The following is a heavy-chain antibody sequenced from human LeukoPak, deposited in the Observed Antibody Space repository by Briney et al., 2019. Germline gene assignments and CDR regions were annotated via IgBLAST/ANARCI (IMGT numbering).Heavy chain of an antibody. D-gene: IGHD2-15*01. CDR3: ARQSGPGLLVAFDI. CDR1: GFTFSSYA. V-gene: IGHV3-23*01. Sequence: PGASLRLSCAASGFTFSSYAMSWVRQAPGKGLEWVSAISGSGGSTYYADSVKGRFTISRDNSKNTLYLQMNSLRAEDTAVYYCARQSGPGLLVAFDIWGQGTMVTVSS. CDR2: ISGSGGST. J-gene: IGHJ3*02.